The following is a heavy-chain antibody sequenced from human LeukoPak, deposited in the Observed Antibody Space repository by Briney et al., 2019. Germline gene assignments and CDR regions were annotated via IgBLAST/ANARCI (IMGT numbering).Heavy chain of an antibody. V-gene: IGHV3-7*01. D-gene: IGHD1-14*01. CDR2: IKHDGSEK. Sequence: GGSLRLSCVASGFTFHIYWMSWVRQAPGKGLEWVANIKHDGSEKYYVDSVKGRFTISRDNAKNPMYLQMNSLRAEDTAVYYCARVGTGGYFDYWGQGTLVTVSS. CDR3: ARVGTGGYFDY. CDR1: GFTFHIYW. J-gene: IGHJ4*02.